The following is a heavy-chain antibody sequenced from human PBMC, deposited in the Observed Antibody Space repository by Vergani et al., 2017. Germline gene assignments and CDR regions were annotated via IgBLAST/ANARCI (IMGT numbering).Heavy chain of an antibody. CDR2: LSTTGGA. CDR1: GVSVTDYN. V-gene: IGHV4-59*02. Sequence: QAQLQESGPGLVKPSETLSLTCPVFGVSVTDYNCNWLRPAPGKGLEWIGSLSTTGGATHASHNPSLKSRVSISVDTSKSQFSLKLNSVTAAETAVYYCGRVADGEGVGSRLRDLWGQGILVTVSA. D-gene: IGHD3-10*01. CDR3: GRVADGEGVGSRLRDL. J-gene: IGHJ5*02.